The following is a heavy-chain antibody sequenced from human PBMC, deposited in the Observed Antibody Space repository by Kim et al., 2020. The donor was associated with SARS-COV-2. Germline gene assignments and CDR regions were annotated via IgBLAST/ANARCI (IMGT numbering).Heavy chain of an antibody. D-gene: IGHD2-21*01. Sequence: TTDYAAPVTVRFTISRDDSKNTLYLQMNSLKAEDTAVYYCTTDGYSEIVYWGQGTLVTVSS. CDR3: TTDGYSEIVY. CDR2: TT. J-gene: IGHJ4*02. V-gene: IGHV3-15*01.